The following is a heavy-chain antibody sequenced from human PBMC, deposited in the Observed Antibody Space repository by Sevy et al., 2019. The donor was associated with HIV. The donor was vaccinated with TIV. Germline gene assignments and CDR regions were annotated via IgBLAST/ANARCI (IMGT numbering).Heavy chain of an antibody. CDR1: GYTFPAFS. D-gene: IGHD3-10*01. J-gene: IGHJ4*02. CDR2: ISTGTDHI. Sequence: GGSLRLSCTASGYTFPAFSFNWVRQAPGKGLEWLSYISTGTDHIYYADSAKGRFTISRDDVKNSVYLEMKSLRDQDTALYYCVRRGVDAYNVYFDLWGQGTLITVSS. CDR3: VRRGVDAYNVYFDL. V-gene: IGHV3-21*05.